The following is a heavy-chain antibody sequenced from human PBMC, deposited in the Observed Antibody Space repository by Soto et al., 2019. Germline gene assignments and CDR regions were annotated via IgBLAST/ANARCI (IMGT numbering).Heavy chain of an antibody. CDR3: ARGGYYDSSGYYNFDY. J-gene: IGHJ4*02. CDR2: INHSGST. D-gene: IGHD3-22*01. V-gene: IGHV4-34*01. CDR1: SESFSGYY. Sequence: PSETLSLTSAVYSESFSGYYWSWIRQPPGKGLEWIGEINHSGSTNYNPSLKSRVTISVDTSKNQFSLKPSSVTAADTAVYYCARGGYYDSSGYYNFDYWGQGTLVTVSS.